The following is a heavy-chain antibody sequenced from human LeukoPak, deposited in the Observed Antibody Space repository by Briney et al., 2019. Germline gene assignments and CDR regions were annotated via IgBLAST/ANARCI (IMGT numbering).Heavy chain of an antibody. Sequence: SETLSLTCTVSGGSISSGGYYWSWIRQHPGKGLEWIGYIYYSGSTYYNPSLKSRVTISVDTSKNQFSLKLSSVTAADTAVYYCARVAIRFLEWNNWFDPWGQGTLVTVSS. CDR1: GGSISSGGYY. CDR3: ARVAIRFLEWNNWFDP. D-gene: IGHD3-3*01. V-gene: IGHV4-31*03. CDR2: IYYSGST. J-gene: IGHJ5*02.